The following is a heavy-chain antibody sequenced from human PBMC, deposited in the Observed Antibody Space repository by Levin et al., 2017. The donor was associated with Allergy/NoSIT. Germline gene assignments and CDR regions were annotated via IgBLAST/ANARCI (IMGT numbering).Heavy chain of an antibody. Sequence: SLKISCAASGFTFDDYAMHWVRQAPGKGLEWVSGISWNSGSIGYADSVKGRFTISRDNAKNSLYLQMNSLRAEDTALYYCAKDMEQWLSTGLDYWGQGTLVTVSS. J-gene: IGHJ4*02. D-gene: IGHD6-19*01. CDR2: ISWNSGSI. CDR3: AKDMEQWLSTGLDY. CDR1: GFTFDDYA. V-gene: IGHV3-9*01.